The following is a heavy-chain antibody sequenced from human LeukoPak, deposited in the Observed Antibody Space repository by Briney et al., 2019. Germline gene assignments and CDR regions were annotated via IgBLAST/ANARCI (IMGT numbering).Heavy chain of an antibody. CDR3: ARDCSGGSCYLGEYYFDY. Sequence: GASVKFSCRASGYTFTSYGISWVRQAPGQGLEWMGWLSPYNSNTNYAQKLQGRVTMTTDTSTSTAYMELRSLRSDDTAVYYCARDCSGGSCYLGEYYFDYWGQGTLVTVSS. D-gene: IGHD2-15*01. CDR2: LSPYNSNT. J-gene: IGHJ4*02. V-gene: IGHV1-18*04. CDR1: GYTFTSYG.